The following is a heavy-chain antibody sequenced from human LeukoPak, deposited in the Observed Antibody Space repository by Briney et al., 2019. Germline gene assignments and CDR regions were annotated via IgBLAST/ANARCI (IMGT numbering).Heavy chain of an antibody. CDR1: GFTVNNYD. CDR3: VRARGRGSYHFDY. Sequence: PGGSLRLSCAASGFTVNNYDMHWVRQVTGKGLQWVSSIASGGDTYYPASVKGRFTMSRENAKSSFYLQMDGLRPGDTAVYYCVRARGRGSYHFDYWGQGTLVTVSS. V-gene: IGHV3-13*04. D-gene: IGHD1-26*01. J-gene: IGHJ4*02. CDR2: IASGGDT.